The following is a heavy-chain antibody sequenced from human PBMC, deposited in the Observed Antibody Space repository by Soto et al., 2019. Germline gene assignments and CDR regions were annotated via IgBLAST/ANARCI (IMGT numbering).Heavy chain of an antibody. J-gene: IGHJ4*02. D-gene: IGHD6-13*01. V-gene: IGHV3-23*01. CDR2: ISGSGGST. CDR3: AKVARQQLVPPIGYYFDY. CDR1: GFTFSSYA. Sequence: GGSLRLSCAASGFTFSSYAMSWVRQAPGKGLEWVSAISGSGGSTHYADSVKGRFTISRDNSKNTLYLQMNSLRAEDTAVYYCAKVARQQLVPPIGYYFDYWGQGTLITVSS.